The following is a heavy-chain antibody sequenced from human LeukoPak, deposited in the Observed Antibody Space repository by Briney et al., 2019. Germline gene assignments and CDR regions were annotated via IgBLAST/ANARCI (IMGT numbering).Heavy chain of an antibody. J-gene: IGHJ4*02. CDR2: IYYSGST. D-gene: IGHD3-10*01. CDR3: ASLYGSGSYYNHEFDY. V-gene: IGHV4-59*08. Sequence: SETLSLTCTVSGGSISSYYWSWIRQPPGKGLEWIGYIYYSGSTNYNPSLKSRVTISVDTSKNQFSLKLSSVTAADTAVYYCASLYGSGSYYNHEFDYWGQGTLVTVSS. CDR1: GGSISSYY.